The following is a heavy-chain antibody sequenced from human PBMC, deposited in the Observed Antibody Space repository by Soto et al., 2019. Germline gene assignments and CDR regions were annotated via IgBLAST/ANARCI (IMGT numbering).Heavy chain of an antibody. CDR3: ARELLLEASYYLTGFKGPADY. V-gene: IGHV1-18*01. D-gene: IGHD1-26*01. J-gene: IGHJ4*02. Sequence: ASVKVSCKASGYTFTSYGISWVRQAPGQGLEWMGWISAYNGNTNYAQKLQGRVTMTTDTSTSTAYMDLRSLGSDETAVYYCARELLLEASYYLTGFKGPADYWGQGTLVTVSS. CDR2: ISAYNGNT. CDR1: GYTFTSYG.